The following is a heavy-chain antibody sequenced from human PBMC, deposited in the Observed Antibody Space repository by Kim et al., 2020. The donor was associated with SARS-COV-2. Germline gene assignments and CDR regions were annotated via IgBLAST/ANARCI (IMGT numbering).Heavy chain of an antibody. CDR1: GFTFSNAW. CDR3: STESARTLGTAY. J-gene: IGHJ4*02. Sequence: GGSLRLSCAASGFTFSNAWMSWVRQAPGKGLEWVGRIKSKSNGGTTDYAAPVKGRFTISRDDSKNTLHLQMNSLKTEDTALYYCSTESARTLGTAYWGQGTLVPVSS. CDR2: IKSKSNGGTT. V-gene: IGHV3-15*01. D-gene: IGHD7-27*01.